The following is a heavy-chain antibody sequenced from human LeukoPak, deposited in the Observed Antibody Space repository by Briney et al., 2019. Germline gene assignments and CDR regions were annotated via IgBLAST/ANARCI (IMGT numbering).Heavy chain of an antibody. V-gene: IGHV4-59*01. CDR1: GGSISSYY. CDR3: ATSLAGDAFDY. CDR2: IYYSGST. D-gene: IGHD3-16*01. Sequence: SETLSLTCTVSGGSISSYYWSWIRQPPGKGLEWIGYIYYSGSTNYNPSLKSRVTIPVDTSKNQFSLKLSSVTAADTAVYHCATSLAGDAFDYWGQGTLVTVSS. J-gene: IGHJ4*02.